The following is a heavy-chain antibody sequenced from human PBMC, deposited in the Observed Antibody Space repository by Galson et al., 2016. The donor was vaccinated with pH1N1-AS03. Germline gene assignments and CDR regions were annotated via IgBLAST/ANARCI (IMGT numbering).Heavy chain of an antibody. CDR2: IYYTGIT. V-gene: IGHV4-61*01. Sequence: SETLSLTCTVSGDSVSGGTYYWNWIRQPPGKGLEWIGYIYYTGITNYNPSLESRLTISIDRSKNQISLTLGSVTAADTAVYYCARNGVLTGYHATGRERVDYWGQGTLVIVSS. J-gene: IGHJ4*02. CDR1: GDSVSGGTYY. CDR3: ARNGVLTGYHATGRERVDY. D-gene: IGHD3-9*01.